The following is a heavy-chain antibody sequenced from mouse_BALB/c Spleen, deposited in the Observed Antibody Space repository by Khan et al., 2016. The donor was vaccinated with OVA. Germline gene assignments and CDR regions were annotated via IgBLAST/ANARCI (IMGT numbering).Heavy chain of an antibody. CDR2: ISGDSNTI. V-gene: IGHV5-17*02. D-gene: IGHD1-1*01. J-gene: IGHJ2*01. CDR3: ATSYFYGYYFDY. CDR1: GFTFNSYG. Sequence: EVELVESGGGLVQPGRSQKLSCAASGFTFNSYGMHWVRQAPEKGLEWVAYISGDSNTIYYADTVKGRFTISRDNPKNTLFLQMTSLMSEDTAMYSCATSYFYGYYFDYWGPGTTLTVS.